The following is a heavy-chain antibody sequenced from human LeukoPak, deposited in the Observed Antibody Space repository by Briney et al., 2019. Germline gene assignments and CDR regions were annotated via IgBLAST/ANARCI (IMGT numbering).Heavy chain of an antibody. D-gene: IGHD5-12*01. CDR2: IKSKTDGGTT. J-gene: IGHJ4*02. CDR1: RFPFSSYS. CDR3: TTSPYSGYDLVNY. V-gene: IGHV3-15*01. Sequence: GGSLRLSCAASRFPFSSYSMNWVRQAPGKGLEWVGRIKSKTDGGTTDYAAPVKGRFTISRDDSKNTLYLQMNSLKTEDTAVYYCTTSPYSGYDLVNYWGQGTLVTVSS.